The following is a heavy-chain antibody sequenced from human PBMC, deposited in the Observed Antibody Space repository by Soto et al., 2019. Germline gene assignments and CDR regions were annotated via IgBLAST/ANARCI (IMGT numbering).Heavy chain of an antibody. CDR2: VSKDGTDK. J-gene: IGHJ3*01. CDR3: AKDLWGGPATGTGPGFDF. V-gene: IGHV3-30*18. CDR1: GFTFNTYA. Sequence: QVQLVESGGGVVQPGRSLRLSCAASGFTFNTYAMHWVRQAPGKGLEWVAVVSKDGTDKYYAESVKGRFTFSRDNSKNTLDLQMNSLRAEDTAVYYCAKDLWGGPATGTGPGFDFWGQGTMVTVSS. D-gene: IGHD6-13*01.